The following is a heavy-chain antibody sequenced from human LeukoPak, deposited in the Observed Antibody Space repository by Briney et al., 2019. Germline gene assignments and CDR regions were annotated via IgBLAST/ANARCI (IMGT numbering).Heavy chain of an antibody. D-gene: IGHD6-13*01. CDR3: ARGSSSWYFRGDDY. CDR1: GFTFSSYG. V-gene: IGHV3-33*01. Sequence: GRSLRLSCAVSGFTFSSYGMHWVRQAPGKGLEWVAVIWYDGSNKYYADSVKGRFTISRDNSKNTLYLQMNSLRAEDTAVYYCARGSSSWYFRGDDYWGQGTLVTVSS. J-gene: IGHJ4*02. CDR2: IWYDGSNK.